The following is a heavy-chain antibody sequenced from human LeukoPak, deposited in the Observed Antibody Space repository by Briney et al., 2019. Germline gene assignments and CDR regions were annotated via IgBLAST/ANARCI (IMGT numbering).Heavy chain of an antibody. CDR2: IYYSGST. CDR3: ARGSGSYSMYNWFDP. V-gene: IGHV4-31*03. Sequence: SETLSLTCTVSGGSISGGGYYWSWIRQHPGKGLEWIGYIYYSGSTYYNSSLKSRVTISVDTSKNQFSLKLSSVTAADTAVYYCARGSGSYSMYNWFDPWGQGTLVTVSS. CDR1: GGSISGGGYY. J-gene: IGHJ5*02. D-gene: IGHD3-10*01.